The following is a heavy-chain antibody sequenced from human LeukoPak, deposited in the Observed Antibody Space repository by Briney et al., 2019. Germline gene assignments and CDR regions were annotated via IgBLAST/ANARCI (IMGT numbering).Heavy chain of an antibody. D-gene: IGHD3-10*01. J-gene: IGHJ4*02. V-gene: IGHV3-66*01. CDR1: GFTVSSNY. CDR2: IYRDGST. Sequence: GGSLRLSCAASGFTVSSNYMSWVRQAPGKGLEWVSVIYRDGSTYNADSVKGRFIISRDNSKNTLYLQMNSLRAEDTAVYYCAREGSQGSGSYFGYWGQGTLVTVSS. CDR3: AREGSQGSGSYFGY.